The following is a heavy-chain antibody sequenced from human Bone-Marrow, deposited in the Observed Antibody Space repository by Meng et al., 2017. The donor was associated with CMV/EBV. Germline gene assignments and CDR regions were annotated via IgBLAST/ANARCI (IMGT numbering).Heavy chain of an antibody. CDR3: ARDQGLHWFDP. J-gene: IGHJ5*02. CDR2: INPNSGGT. V-gene: IGHV1-2*02. CDR1: GYIFTGYY. Sequence: ASVKVSCKASGYIFTGYYMHWVRQAPGQGLEWMGWINPNSGGTNFAQKFQGRVTMTRDTSINTAYMELSSLRSGDTAVYYCARDQGLHWFDPWGQGTLVTVSS. D-gene: IGHD3-16*01.